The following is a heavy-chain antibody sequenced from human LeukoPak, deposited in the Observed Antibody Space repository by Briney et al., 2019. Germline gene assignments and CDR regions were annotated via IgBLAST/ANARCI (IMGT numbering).Heavy chain of an antibody. V-gene: IGHV3-21*04. J-gene: IGHJ3*02. CDR3: ASCSGGSCSLYEDAFDI. CDR2: ISSSSSYI. CDR1: GFTFSSYS. Sequence: GGSLRLSCAASGFTFSSYSMNWVRQAPGKGLEWVSSISSSSSYIYYADSVKGRFTISRDNAKNSLYLQMNSLRAEDTAVYYCASCSGGSCSLYEDAFDIWGQGTMVTVSS. D-gene: IGHD2-15*01.